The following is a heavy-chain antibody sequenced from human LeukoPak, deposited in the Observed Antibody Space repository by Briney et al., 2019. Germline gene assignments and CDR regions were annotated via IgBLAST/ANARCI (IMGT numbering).Heavy chain of an antibody. J-gene: IGHJ3*02. CDR2: IFITGST. CDR1: GGSISNYY. CDR3: ARAPPVLAHFDI. V-gene: IGHV4-4*07. Sequence: PSETLSLTCTVTGGSISNYYWSWIRQPAGKGLEWIGRIFITGSTNYNTSLKSRVTMSIATSKNQFSLRLSSVTTADTAVYYCARAPPVLAHFDIWGQGTMVTVSS. D-gene: IGHD3-3*01.